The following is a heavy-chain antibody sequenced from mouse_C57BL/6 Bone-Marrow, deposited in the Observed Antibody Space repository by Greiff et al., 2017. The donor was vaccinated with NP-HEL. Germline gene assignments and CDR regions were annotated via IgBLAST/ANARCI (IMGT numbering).Heavy chain of an antibody. CDR1: GYTFTSYW. D-gene: IGHD1-1*01. CDR3: AATTLVATDAMDY. V-gene: IGHV1-50*01. J-gene: IGHJ4*01. CDR2: IDPSDSYT. Sequence: QVQLKQPGAELVKPGASVKLSCKASGYTFTSYWMQWVKQRPGQGLEWIGEIDPSDSYTNYNQKFKGKATLTVDTSSSTAYMQLSSLTSEDSAVYYWAATTLVATDAMDYWGKGTSVTVSS.